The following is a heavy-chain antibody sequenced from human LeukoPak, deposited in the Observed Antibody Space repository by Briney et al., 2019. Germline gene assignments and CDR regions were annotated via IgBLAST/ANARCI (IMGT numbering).Heavy chain of an antibody. J-gene: IGHJ3*02. CDR1: GGTFSRYA. Sequence: AASVKVSCKASGGTFSRYAISWVRQAPGQGLEWMGGIIPISGTPNFAQKFQGRVTITADESTSTAYMELSSLRSDDTAVYYCARDPIRYYYDSSGYSPPDAFDIWGQGTMVTVSS. CDR2: IIPISGTP. CDR3: ARDPIRYYYDSSGYSPPDAFDI. V-gene: IGHV1-69*13. D-gene: IGHD3-22*01.